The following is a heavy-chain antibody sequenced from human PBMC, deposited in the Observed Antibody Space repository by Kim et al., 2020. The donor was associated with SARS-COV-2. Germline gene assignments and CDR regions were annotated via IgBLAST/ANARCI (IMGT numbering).Heavy chain of an antibody. CDR3: ARGPQGFWSGYYYYYYMDV. J-gene: IGHJ6*03. Sequence: ASVKVSCKASGYTFTSYAMNWVRQAPGQGLEWMGWINTNTGNPTYAQGFTGRFVFSLDTSVSTAYLQISSLKAEDTAVYYCARGPQGFWSGYYYYYYMDVWGKGTKVTVSS. V-gene: IGHV7-4-1*02. CDR1: GYTFTSYA. CDR2: INTNTGNP. D-gene: IGHD3-3*01.